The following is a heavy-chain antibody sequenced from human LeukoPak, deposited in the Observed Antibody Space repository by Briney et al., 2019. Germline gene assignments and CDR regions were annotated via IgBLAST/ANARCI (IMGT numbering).Heavy chain of an antibody. D-gene: IGHD1-26*01. J-gene: IGHJ3*02. Sequence: GGSLRLSCAASGFTSSSYWMSWVRQAPGKGLEWVANIKQDGSEKYYVDSVKGRFTISRDNAKNSLYLQMNSLRAEDTALYHCARDQQYSGSYEDAFDIWGQGTMVTVSS. CDR1: GFTSSSYW. CDR2: IKQDGSEK. V-gene: IGHV3-7*03. CDR3: ARDQQYSGSYEDAFDI.